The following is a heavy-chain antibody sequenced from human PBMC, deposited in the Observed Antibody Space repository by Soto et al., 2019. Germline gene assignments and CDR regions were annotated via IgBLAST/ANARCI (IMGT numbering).Heavy chain of an antibody. CDR3: ARGPGSSTSRNYYGMDV. V-gene: IGHV1-18*01. D-gene: IGHD2-2*01. CDR2: ISAYNGNT. Sequence: GASVKVSCKASGYTFTSYGISWVRQAPGQGLEWMGWISAYNGNTNYAQKLQGRVTMTTDTSTSTAYMELRSLGSDDTAVYYCARGPGSSTSRNYYGMDVWGQGTTVTVSS. J-gene: IGHJ6*02. CDR1: GYTFTSYG.